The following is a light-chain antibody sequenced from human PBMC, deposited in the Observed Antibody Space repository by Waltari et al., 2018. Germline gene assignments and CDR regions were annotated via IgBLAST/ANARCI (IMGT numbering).Light chain of an antibody. Sequence: EIVLTQSPGTLSLSPGERATLSCRASQNVSRFLAWYQQKPGQAPRLLIYDASTRATGIPDRFSGSGSGTDFSLTISRLEPEDFAVYYCQKYVSLPATFGQGTKVEIK. CDR3: QKYVSLPAT. CDR2: DAS. J-gene: IGKJ1*01. CDR1: QNVSRF. V-gene: IGKV3-20*01.